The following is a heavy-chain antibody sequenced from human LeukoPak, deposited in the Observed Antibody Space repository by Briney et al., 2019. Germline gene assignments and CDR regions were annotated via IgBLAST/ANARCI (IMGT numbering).Heavy chain of an antibody. CDR3: ARRIAARPGYYYYMDV. Sequence: ASVKVSCKASEYMLISFYMHWVRQAPGQGLEWMGIINPSGGSTSYAQKFQGRVTMTRDTSTTTVYMELSSLRSEDTAVYYCARRIAARPGYYYYMDVWGKGTTVTVSS. D-gene: IGHD6-6*01. V-gene: IGHV1-46*01. CDR1: EYMLISFY. CDR2: INPSGGST. J-gene: IGHJ6*03.